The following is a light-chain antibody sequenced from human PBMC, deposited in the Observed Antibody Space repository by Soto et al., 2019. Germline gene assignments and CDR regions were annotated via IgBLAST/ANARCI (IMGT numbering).Light chain of an antibody. J-gene: IGKJ1*01. CDR1: QSVSSSY. CDR3: QQYGSSPTT. V-gene: IGKV3-20*01. CDR2: GAS. Sequence: EIGLTQSPGTLSLSPGERATLPCSASQSVSSSYLAWYQQKPGQAPRFLIYGASSRATGIPDRFSGSGSGTDFTLTISRLEPEDFAVYYCQQYGSSPTTFGQGTKVDIK.